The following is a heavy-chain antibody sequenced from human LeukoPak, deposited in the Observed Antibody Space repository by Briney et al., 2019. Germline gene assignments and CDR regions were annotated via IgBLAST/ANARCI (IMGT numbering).Heavy chain of an antibody. CDR3: AREGDYYDSSGLDY. D-gene: IGHD3-22*01. V-gene: IGHV3-21*01. Sequence: GGSLRLSCAASGFTLSSYSMNWVRQAPGKGLEWVSSISSSSSYIYYADSVKGRFTISRDNAKNSLYLQMNSLRAEDTAVYYCAREGDYYDSSGLDYWGQGTLVTVSS. CDR1: GFTLSSYS. CDR2: ISSSSSYI. J-gene: IGHJ4*02.